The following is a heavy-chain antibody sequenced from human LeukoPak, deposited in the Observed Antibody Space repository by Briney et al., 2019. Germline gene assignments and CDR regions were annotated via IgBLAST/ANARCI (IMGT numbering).Heavy chain of an antibody. CDR2: IWYDGSNK. CDR3: ARGTPLFGVVIRPTYGMDV. J-gene: IGHJ6*02. Sequence: PGASLRFSCAASGFTFSSYAMSWVRQAPGKGLEWVAVIWYDGSNKYYADSVKGRFTISRDNSKNTLYLQMNSLRAEDTAVYYCARGTPLFGVVIRPTYGMDVWGQGTTVTVSS. CDR1: GFTFSSYA. D-gene: IGHD3-3*01. V-gene: IGHV3-33*08.